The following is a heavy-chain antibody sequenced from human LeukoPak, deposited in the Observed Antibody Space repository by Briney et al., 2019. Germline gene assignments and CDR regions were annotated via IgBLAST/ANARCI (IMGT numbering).Heavy chain of an antibody. J-gene: IGHJ5*02. Sequence: ASVKVSCKASGYTFTSYYMHWVRQATGQGLEWMGWMNPNSGNTGYAQKFQGRVTITRNTSISTAYMELSSLRSEDTAVYYCARGSGSYYVRWFDPWGQGTLVTVSS. CDR1: GYTFTSYY. CDR2: MNPNSGNT. D-gene: IGHD1-26*01. V-gene: IGHV1-8*03. CDR3: ARGSGSYYVRWFDP.